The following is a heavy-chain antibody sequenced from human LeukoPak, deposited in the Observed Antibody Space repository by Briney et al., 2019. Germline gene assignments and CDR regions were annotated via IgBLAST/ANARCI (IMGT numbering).Heavy chain of an antibody. CDR2: IRYDGSNK. CDR3: AKDHSSSWYKYYYYYMDV. D-gene: IGHD6-13*01. V-gene: IGHV3-30*02. Sequence: GGSLRLSCAASGFTFSSYGMHWVRQARGKGLEWVALIRYDGSNKYYADSVKGRFTISRDNSKNTLYLQMNSLRAEDTAVYYCAKDHSSSWYKYYYYYMDVWGKGTTVTVSS. J-gene: IGHJ6*03. CDR1: GFTFSSYG.